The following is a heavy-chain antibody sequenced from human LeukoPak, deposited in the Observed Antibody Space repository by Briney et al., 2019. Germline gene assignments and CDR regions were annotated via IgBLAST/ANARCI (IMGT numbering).Heavy chain of an antibody. CDR1: GGTVSGNY. CDR3: AKHNHRGYLNGMDV. CDR2: INHSGST. V-gene: IGHV4-34*08. D-gene: IGHD2-15*01. Sequence: SQTLSLTCAVSGGTVSGNYWSWIWQPPGQGLDWIGEINHSGSTNYNPSLKSRVTISVDISKNPFSLKLTLVTATDTAVYYCAKHNHRGYLNGMDVWGQGTTVTVSS. J-gene: IGHJ6*02.